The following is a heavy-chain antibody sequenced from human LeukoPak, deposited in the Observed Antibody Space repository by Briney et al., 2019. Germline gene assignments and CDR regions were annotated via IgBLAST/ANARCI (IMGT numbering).Heavy chain of an antibody. CDR3: ARPRWPAAGTRGVVLDY. CDR2: ISYDGSNK. D-gene: IGHD6-13*01. CDR1: GFTFSSYA. J-gene: IGHJ4*02. Sequence: GGCLRLSCAASGFTFSSYAMHGVRQAPGKGLEGVAVISYDGSNKYYADSVKGRFSISRDNSKKTLYLQMNSLRAEDTAVYYCARPRWPAAGTRGVVLDYWGQGTLVTVSS. V-gene: IGHV3-30-3*01.